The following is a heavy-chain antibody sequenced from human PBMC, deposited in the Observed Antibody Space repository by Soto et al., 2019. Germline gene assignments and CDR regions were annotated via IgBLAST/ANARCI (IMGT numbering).Heavy chain of an antibody. V-gene: IGHV1-69*04. CDR3: AREVWGGYSYGYVGYYMDV. D-gene: IGHD5-18*01. CDR1: GGTFSSYT. CDR2: IIPILGIA. Sequence: GASVKVSCKASGGTFSSYTISWVRQAPGQGLEWMGRIIPILGIANYAQKFQGRVTVTADKSTSTAYMELSSLRSEDTAVYYCAREVWGGYSYGYVGYYMDVWGKGTKVTVSS. J-gene: IGHJ6*03.